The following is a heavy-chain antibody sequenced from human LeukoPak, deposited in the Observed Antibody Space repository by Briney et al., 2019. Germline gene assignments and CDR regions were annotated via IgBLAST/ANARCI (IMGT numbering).Heavy chain of an antibody. CDR1: GGSISSGPYY. D-gene: IGHD1-26*01. CDR3: ARRVGGLLPDRFDY. Sequence: SETLSLTCTVSGGSISSGPYYWDWIRQPPGKGLEWIGTIYYSGRTYYNPSLKSRVTISVDTSKSQFSLNLNSVPAADTAVYYCARRVGGLLPDRFDYWGQGTLVTVSS. V-gene: IGHV4-39*01. CDR2: IYYSGRT. J-gene: IGHJ4*02.